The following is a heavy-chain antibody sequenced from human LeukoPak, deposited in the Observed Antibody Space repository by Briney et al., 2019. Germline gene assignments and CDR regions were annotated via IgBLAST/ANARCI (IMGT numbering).Heavy chain of an antibody. CDR2: INRNGGNT. CDR3: ARDHGAIALTNSLDY. Sequence: GGSLRLSCAASGFTFDDYGMSSVRQAPGKGLEWVANINRNGGNTAYAYSVKCRFTISRDNAKNSLYLQMNSLRAEDTALYYCARDHGAIALTNSLDYWGQGTLVTVSS. J-gene: IGHJ4*02. V-gene: IGHV3-20*04. D-gene: IGHD1-1*01. CDR1: GFTFDDYG.